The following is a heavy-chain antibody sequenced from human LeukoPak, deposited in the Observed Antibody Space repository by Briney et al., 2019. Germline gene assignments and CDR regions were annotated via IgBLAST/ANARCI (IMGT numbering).Heavy chain of an antibody. V-gene: IGHV3-23*01. CDR3: AKRIRSRDSSGYYYDY. J-gene: IGHJ4*02. Sequence: PGGSLRLSCAASGFTFSSYAMSWVRQAPGKGLEWVSAISGSGGSTYYADSVKGRFTISRDNSKNTLYLQMNSLRAEDTAVYYCAKRIRSRDSSGYYYDYWGQGTLVTVSS. CDR1: GFTFSSYA. D-gene: IGHD3-22*01. CDR2: ISGSGGST.